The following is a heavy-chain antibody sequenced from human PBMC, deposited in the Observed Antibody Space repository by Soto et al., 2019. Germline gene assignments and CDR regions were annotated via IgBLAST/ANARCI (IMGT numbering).Heavy chain of an antibody. J-gene: IGHJ5*02. CDR1: GYTFTSYD. V-gene: IGHV1-8*01. CDR2: MNPNSGNT. D-gene: IGHD3-3*01. Sequence: ASVKVSCKASGYTFTSYDINWVRRATGQGLEWMGWMNPNSGNTGYAQKFQGRVTMTRNTSISTAYMELSSLRSEDTAVYYCARISYYDFWSGYYTNHNWFDPWGQGTLVTVSS. CDR3: ARISYYDFWSGYYTNHNWFDP.